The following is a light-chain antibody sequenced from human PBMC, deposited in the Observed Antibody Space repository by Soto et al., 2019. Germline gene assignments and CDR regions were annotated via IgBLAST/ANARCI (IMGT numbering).Light chain of an antibody. CDR2: DAS. Sequence: DIQMDLSPSTVSGSVEDRVTITCRASQSVSRSLAWYQQKPGKAPNPLISDASRLESGVPSRFSGTGSGTEFTLTISSLQPDDFATYYCQQVKTYPRTFGGGTKVDIK. J-gene: IGKJ4*01. CDR1: QSVSRS. CDR3: QQVKTYPRT. V-gene: IGKV1-5*01.